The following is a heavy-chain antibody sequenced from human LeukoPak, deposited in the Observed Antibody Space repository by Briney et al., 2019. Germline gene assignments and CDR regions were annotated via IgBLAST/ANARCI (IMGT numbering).Heavy chain of an antibody. CDR3: ASGKEMGVVTNWFDP. J-gene: IGHJ5*02. CDR2: MNPNSGNT. CDR1: GYTFTSYD. D-gene: IGHD5-24*01. Sequence: ASVKVSCKASGYTFTSYDINWVRQATGQGLEWMGWMNPNSGNTGYAQKFQGRVTMTRNTSISTAYMELSSLRSADTAVYYCASGKEMGVVTNWFDPWGQGTLVTVSS. V-gene: IGHV1-8*01.